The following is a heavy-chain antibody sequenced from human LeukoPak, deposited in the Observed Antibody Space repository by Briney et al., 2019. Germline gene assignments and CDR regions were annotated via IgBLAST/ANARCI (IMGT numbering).Heavy chain of an antibody. D-gene: IGHD6-13*01. J-gene: IGHJ4*02. CDR1: GYTFTGYY. CDR2: INPNSGGT. Sequence: ASVKVSCTASGYTFTGYYMHWVRRAPGQGLEWMGWINPNSGGTNYAQKFQGRVTMTRDTSISTAYMELSRLRSDDTAVYYCASRARDIAAAGNSGVDYWGQGTLVTVSS. CDR3: ASRARDIAAAGNSGVDY. V-gene: IGHV1-2*02.